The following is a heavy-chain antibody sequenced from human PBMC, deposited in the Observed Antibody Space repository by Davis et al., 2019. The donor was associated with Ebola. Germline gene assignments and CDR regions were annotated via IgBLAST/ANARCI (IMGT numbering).Heavy chain of an antibody. Sequence: MPGGSLRLSCTVSGGSLSNFYWSWIRQPPGEGLEWIGYIFSSGSTEYNPSLRSRVTISVDTSRNQFSLKLTSVTAADTAVYYCARQGWSGYSLRHWLDPWGRGTLVTVSS. J-gene: IGHJ5*02. V-gene: IGHV4-59*08. CDR3: ARQGWSGYSLRHWLDP. CDR2: IFSSGST. CDR1: GGSLSNFY. D-gene: IGHD3-3*01.